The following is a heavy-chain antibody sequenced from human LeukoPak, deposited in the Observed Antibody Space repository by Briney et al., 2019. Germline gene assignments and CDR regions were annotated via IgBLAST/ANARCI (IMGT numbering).Heavy chain of an antibody. Sequence: GGSLRLSCAASGFTFSSNWMSSVRQAPGKGLEWLANIKQDGSEKYYVHSVKGRFTISTDNAKNSLYLQMNSLRAEDTAVYYCGRDRDIVVVVAATESYFVYWGQGTLVTVST. J-gene: IGHJ4*02. D-gene: IGHD2-15*01. CDR1: GFTFSSNW. CDR3: GRDRDIVVVVAATESYFVY. CDR2: IKQDGSEK. V-gene: IGHV3-7*01.